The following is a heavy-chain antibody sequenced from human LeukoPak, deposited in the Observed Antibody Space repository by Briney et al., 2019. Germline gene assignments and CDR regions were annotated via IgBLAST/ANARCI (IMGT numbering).Heavy chain of an antibody. Sequence: YPGGSLRLSCAASGFTFSSYLMNWVRQAPGKGLVWVSRINSDGSSTSYADSVKGRFTISRDNAKNTLYLEMNSLRAEDTAVYFCARDLRDYYGSGSYYNALDYWGQGTLVTVSS. CDR1: GFTFSSYL. CDR3: ARDLRDYYGSGSYYNALDY. V-gene: IGHV3-74*01. D-gene: IGHD3-10*01. CDR2: INSDGSST. J-gene: IGHJ4*02.